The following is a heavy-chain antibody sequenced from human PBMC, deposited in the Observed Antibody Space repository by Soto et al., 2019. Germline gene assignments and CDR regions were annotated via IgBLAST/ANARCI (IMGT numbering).Heavy chain of an antibody. J-gene: IGHJ5*02. V-gene: IGHV1-69*13. CDR3: ARDRPITMIPDNWFDP. CDR1: GGTFSSYA. D-gene: IGHD3-22*01. CDR2: IIPIFGTA. Sequence: GASVKVSCKASGGTFSSYAISWGRQAPGQGLEWMGGIIPIFGTANYAQKFQGRVTITADESTSTACMELSSLRSEDTAVYYCARDRPITMIPDNWFDPWGQGTLVTVSS.